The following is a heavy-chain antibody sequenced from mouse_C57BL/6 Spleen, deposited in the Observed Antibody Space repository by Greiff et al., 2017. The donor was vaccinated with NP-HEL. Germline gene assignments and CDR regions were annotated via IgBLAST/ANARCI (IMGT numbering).Heavy chain of an antibody. J-gene: IGHJ4*01. D-gene: IGHD2-3*01. V-gene: IGHV1-59*01. CDR3: ARIRWLLRAMDY. CDR2: IDPSDSYT. CDR1: GYTFTSYW. Sequence: QVQLKQPGAELVRPGTSVKLSCKASGYTFTSYWMHWVKQRPGQGLEWIGVIDPSDSYTNYNQKFKGKATLTVDTSSSTAYMQLSSLTSEDSAVYYCARIRWLLRAMDYWGQGTSVTVSS.